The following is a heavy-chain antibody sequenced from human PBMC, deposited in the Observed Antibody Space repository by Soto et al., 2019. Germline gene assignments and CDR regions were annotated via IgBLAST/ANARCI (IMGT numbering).Heavy chain of an antibody. V-gene: IGHV3-21*01. Sequence: PGGSLRLSCAASGFIFSQYSMNWVRQAPGKGLEWVSSISSTGALMYYADSVKGRFTISRDDADNSLYLQMNSLRVEDTAVYYCARDRLARGIPVDRRIDYCGQGALVTVSS. J-gene: IGHJ4*02. CDR2: ISSTGALM. D-gene: IGHD6-19*01. CDR3: ARDRLARGIPVDRRIDY. CDR1: GFIFSQYS.